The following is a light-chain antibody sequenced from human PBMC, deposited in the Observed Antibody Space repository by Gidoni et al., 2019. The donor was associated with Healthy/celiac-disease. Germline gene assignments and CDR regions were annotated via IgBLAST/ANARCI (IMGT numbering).Light chain of an antibody. V-gene: IGKV3-15*01. CDR1: QSVSSN. Sequence: IVMTQSPATLSVSPGERATLSCRASQSVSSNLAWYQQKPGQAPRLLIYGASTRATGIPARFSGSGSGTEFTLNISSLQSEDFAVYYCQQYNNWPPVTFGKGTKVEIK. J-gene: IGKJ1*01. CDR2: GAS. CDR3: QQYNNWPPVT.